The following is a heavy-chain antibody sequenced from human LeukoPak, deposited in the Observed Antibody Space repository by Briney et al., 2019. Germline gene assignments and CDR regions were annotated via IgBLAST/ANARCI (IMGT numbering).Heavy chain of an antibody. J-gene: IGHJ3*02. CDR3: ARAVTMVRGVIPHAFDI. V-gene: IGHV4-30-4*01. D-gene: IGHD3-10*01. Sequence: SQTLSLTCTVSGGSISSGDYYWSWIRQPPGKGLEWIGYIYYSGSTYYNPSLKSRVTISVDTSKNQFSLKLSSVTAADTAVYYCARAVTMVRGVIPHAFDIWGQGTMVTVSS. CDR2: IYYSGST. CDR1: GGSISSGDYY.